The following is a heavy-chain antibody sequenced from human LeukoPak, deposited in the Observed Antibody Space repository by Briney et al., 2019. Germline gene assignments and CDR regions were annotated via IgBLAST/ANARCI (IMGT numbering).Heavy chain of an antibody. CDR3: ARSGWSDDAFDI. CDR2: IYYSGST. J-gene: IGHJ3*02. V-gene: IGHV4-59*01. CDR1: GGSISSYY. D-gene: IGHD6-19*01. Sequence: PSETLSLTCTVSGGSISSYYWSWIRQPPGKGLEWFGYIYYSGSTNYNPSLKSRLTISVDTSKNQFSLKLSSVTAADTAVYYCARSGWSDDAFDIWDQGTMVTVSS.